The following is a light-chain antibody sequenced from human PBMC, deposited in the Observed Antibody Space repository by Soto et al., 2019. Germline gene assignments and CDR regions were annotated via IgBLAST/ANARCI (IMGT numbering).Light chain of an antibody. CDR2: SAS. V-gene: IGKV1-27*01. CDR3: QKFNTPPLT. CDR1: QDISVY. Sequence: DIPMTQSPSSLSASVGDRVTITCRASQDISVYLAWYQQKPGKVPKLLIYSASTLQSGVPSRFSGSGAGTDFTLTISSLQPEDVATYYFQKFNTPPLTFGQGTRLEIK. J-gene: IGKJ5*01.